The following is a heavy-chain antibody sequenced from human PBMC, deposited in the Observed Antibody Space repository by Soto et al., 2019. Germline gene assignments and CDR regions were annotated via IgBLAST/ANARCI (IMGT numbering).Heavy chain of an antibody. V-gene: IGHV1-2*04. Sequence: ASVKVSCKASGYTFTGYYMHWVRQAPGQGLEWMGWINPNSGGTNYAQKFQGWVTMTRDTSISTAYMELSRLRSDDTAVYYCARDMWALDPRPSLSYGMDVWGQGTTVTVSS. CDR1: GYTFTGYY. CDR3: ARDMWALDPRPSLSYGMDV. CDR2: INPNSGGT. J-gene: IGHJ6*02. D-gene: IGHD1-26*01.